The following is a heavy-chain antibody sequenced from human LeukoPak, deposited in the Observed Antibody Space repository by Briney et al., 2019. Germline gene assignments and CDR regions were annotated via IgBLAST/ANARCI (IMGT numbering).Heavy chain of an antibody. CDR1: GYTFTGYY. J-gene: IGHJ4*02. V-gene: IGHV1-2*04. CDR3: ATSLLGVFDIVVVVAATGFDY. D-gene: IGHD2-15*01. CDR2: INPNSGGT. Sequence: ASVKVSCKASGYTFTGYYMHWVRQAPGQGLEWMGWINPNSGGTNYAQKFQGWVTMTRDTSISTAYMELSSLRSEDTAVYYCATSLLGVFDIVVVVAATGFDYWGQGTLVTVSS.